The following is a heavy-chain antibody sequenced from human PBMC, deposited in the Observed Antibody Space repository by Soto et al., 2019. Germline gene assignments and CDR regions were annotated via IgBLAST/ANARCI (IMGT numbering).Heavy chain of an antibody. CDR2: ISAYNGNT. CDR1: GYTFTSYG. CDR3: ARSSSGWPGGY. J-gene: IGHJ4*02. D-gene: IGHD6-19*01. V-gene: IGHV1-18*01. Sequence: GASVKVSCKASGYTFTSYGITWVRQAPGQGLEWMGWISAYNGNTNYAQKFQDRVTMTTDTSTSTAYMELRSLRSDDTAVYYCARSSSGWPGGYWGQGTLVTVSS.